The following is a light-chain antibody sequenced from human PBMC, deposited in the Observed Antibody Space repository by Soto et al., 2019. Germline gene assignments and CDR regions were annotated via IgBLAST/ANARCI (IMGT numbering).Light chain of an antibody. CDR3: QQYGSSPT. J-gene: IGKJ1*01. V-gene: IGKV3-20*01. CDR1: QSVSSSY. CDR2: DAS. Sequence: EIVLTQSPGTLSLSPEERATLSCRSSQSVSSSYLAWYRQKPGQAPRLLIYDASSRATGIPDRFSGSGSGTDFTLTISRLEPEDFAVYYCQQYGSSPTFGQGTKVEIK.